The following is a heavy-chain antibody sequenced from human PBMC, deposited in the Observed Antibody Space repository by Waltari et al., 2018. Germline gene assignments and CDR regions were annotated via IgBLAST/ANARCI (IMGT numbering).Heavy chain of an antibody. Sequence: QVQLVQSGAEVKKPGASVKVSCKASGYTFTGYYMHWVRQAPGQGLEWLGRINPNSGGTNYAQKFQGRVTMTMDTSISTAYMELSRLRSDDTAVYYGARDLGGGSYYSYWGQGTLVTVSS. CDR3: ARDLGGGSYYSY. CDR1: GYTFTGYY. D-gene: IGHD1-26*01. CDR2: INPNSGGT. V-gene: IGHV1-2*06. J-gene: IGHJ4*02.